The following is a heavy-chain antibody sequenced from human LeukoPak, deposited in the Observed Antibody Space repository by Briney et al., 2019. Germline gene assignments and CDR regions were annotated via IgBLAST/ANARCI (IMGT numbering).Heavy chain of an antibody. Sequence: PGGSLKLSCAASGFTFSGSAMHWVRQASGKGLEWVGLIRSKANSYATAYGASVKGRFTISRDDSKNTAYLQMNSLKTEDTAVYYCARHDDGDYGNDNWGQGTLVTVSS. V-gene: IGHV3-73*01. J-gene: IGHJ4*02. CDR1: GFTFSGSA. CDR2: IRSKANSYAT. D-gene: IGHD4-17*01. CDR3: ARHDDGDYGNDN.